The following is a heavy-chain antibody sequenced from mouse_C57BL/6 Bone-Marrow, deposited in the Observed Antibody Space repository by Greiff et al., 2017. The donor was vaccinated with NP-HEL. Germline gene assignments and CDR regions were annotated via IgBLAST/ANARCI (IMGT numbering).Heavy chain of an antibody. Sequence: QVQLQQSGPGLVQPSQSLSITCTVSGFSLTSYGVHWVRQSPGKGLEWLGVIWRGGSTDYNAAFMSRLSITKDNSKSQVFFKMNSLQADDTAIYYCAKPFYYGRRDYYAMDYWGQGTSVTVSS. CDR1: GFSLTSYG. CDR3: AKPFYYGRRDYYAMDY. CDR2: IWRGGST. D-gene: IGHD1-1*01. J-gene: IGHJ4*01. V-gene: IGHV2-5*01.